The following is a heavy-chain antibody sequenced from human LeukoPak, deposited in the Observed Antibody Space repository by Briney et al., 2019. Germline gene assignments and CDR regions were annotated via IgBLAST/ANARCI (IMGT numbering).Heavy chain of an antibody. CDR1: GLTFSDYY. CDR3: ARAGIAAAGYYYYYYMDV. J-gene: IGHJ6*03. V-gene: IGHV3-11*04. Sequence: GGSLRLSCAASGLTFSDYYMSWIRQAPGKGLEWVSYISSSGSTIYYADSVKGRFTISRDNAENSLYLQMNSLRAEDTAVYYCARAGIAAAGYYYYYYMDVWVKGTTVTVSS. CDR2: ISSSGSTI. D-gene: IGHD6-13*01.